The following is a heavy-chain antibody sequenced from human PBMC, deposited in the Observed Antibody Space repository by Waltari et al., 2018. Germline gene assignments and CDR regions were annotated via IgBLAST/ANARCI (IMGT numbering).Heavy chain of an antibody. D-gene: IGHD3-22*01. CDR2: SKRKADGGTT. J-gene: IGHJ4*02. CDR1: GITFSNVW. Sequence: EVQLVQSGGGLVKPGGSLRLSCAASGITFSNVWMTWVRQAPGKGLEWVGRSKRKADGGTTDSAAPVKGRFTISRDDSKNTLYLQMDSLKTEDTAVYYCATGGPQSAVVNFYWGQGTLVTVSS. CDR3: ATGGPQSAVVNFY. V-gene: IGHV3-15*01.